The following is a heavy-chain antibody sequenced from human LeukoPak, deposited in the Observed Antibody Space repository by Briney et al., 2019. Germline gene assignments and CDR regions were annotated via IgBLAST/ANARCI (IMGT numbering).Heavy chain of an antibody. CDR3: ARVRYSSGWGFYGMDV. Sequence: GGSLRLSCAASGFTFSRDWMHWVRQAPGKGLVWVSRISDDGSITTYADSVKGRFTISRDNAKNSLYLQMNSLRAEDTAVYYCARVRYSSGWGFYGMDVWGQGTTVTVSS. J-gene: IGHJ6*02. CDR2: ISDDGSIT. V-gene: IGHV3-74*03. D-gene: IGHD6-25*01. CDR1: GFTFSRDW.